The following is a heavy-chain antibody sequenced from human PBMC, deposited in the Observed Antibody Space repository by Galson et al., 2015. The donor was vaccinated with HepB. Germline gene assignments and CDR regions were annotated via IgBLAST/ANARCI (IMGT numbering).Heavy chain of an antibody. CDR1: GFTFSTCA. CDR2: IYTGGDT. D-gene: IGHD2-15*01. CDR3: ATSTKWSGYFDY. Sequence: SLRLSCAASGFTFSTCAMTWVRQAPGKGLECVSVIYTGGDTTYADSVTGRFTLSRDNSKNTVYLQMNSLRGDDTAVYYCATSTKWSGYFDYWGRGTLVTVSS. J-gene: IGHJ4*02. V-gene: IGHV3-23*03.